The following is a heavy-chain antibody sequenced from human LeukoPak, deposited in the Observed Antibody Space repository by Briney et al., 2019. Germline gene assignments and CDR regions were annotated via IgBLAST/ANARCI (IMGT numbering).Heavy chain of an antibody. V-gene: IGHV3-53*01. J-gene: IGHJ3*02. CDR1: GFTVSSNY. CDR3: ASPLDSGSYYDAFDI. Sequence: GGSLRLSCAASGFTVSSNYMSWVRQAPGKGLEWVSVIYSGGSTYYADSVKGRFTISRDNSKNTLYLQMNSLRAEDTAVYYCASPLDSGSYYDAFDIWGQGTMVTVSS. D-gene: IGHD1-26*01. CDR2: IYSGGST.